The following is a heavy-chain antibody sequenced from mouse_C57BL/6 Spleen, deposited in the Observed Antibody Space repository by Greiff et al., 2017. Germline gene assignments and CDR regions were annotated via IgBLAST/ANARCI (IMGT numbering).Heavy chain of an antibody. J-gene: IGHJ2*01. CDR1: GYTFTSYW. V-gene: IGHV1-52*01. CDR3: ARRNGYYDFDY. Sequence: QVQLQQPGAELVRPGSSVKLSCKASGYTFTSYWMHWVKQRPIQGLEWIGNIDPSDSETHYNQKFKDKATLTVDKSSSTAYMQLSSLTSEDSAVYYGARRNGYYDFDYWGQGTTLTVSS. CDR2: IDPSDSET. D-gene: IGHD2-3*01.